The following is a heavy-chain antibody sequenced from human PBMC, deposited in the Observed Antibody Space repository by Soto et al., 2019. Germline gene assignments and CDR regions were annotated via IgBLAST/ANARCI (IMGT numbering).Heavy chain of an antibody. D-gene: IGHD3-3*01. V-gene: IGHV3-73*02. J-gene: IGHJ4*02. Sequence: EVQLVESGGGLVQPGGSLKLSCAASGFTFSGSAMHWVRQASGKGLEWVGRIRSKANTYATAYAVSVKGRFTISRDDSRNTGYLQMNCLKTEDTAVYYCARGVYDFWSGLTKRLDYWGQGTVVTVSS. CDR3: ARGVYDFWSGLTKRLDY. CDR1: GFTFSGSA. CDR2: IRSKANTYAT.